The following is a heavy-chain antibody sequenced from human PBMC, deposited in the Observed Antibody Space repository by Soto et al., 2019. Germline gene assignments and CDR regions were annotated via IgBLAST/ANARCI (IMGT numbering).Heavy chain of an antibody. CDR1: VFTVSSYA. D-gene: IGHD1-26*01. J-gene: IGHJ4*02. V-gene: IGHV3-30-3*01. CDR2: IPYDGSNK. CDR3: ARVHSVGATSPYYFDY. Sequence: PGGALRRSCAASVFTVSSYAMHCVRQAPGKGLEWVAVIPYDGSNKSYADSVKGRFTISRDNSKNTLYLQMNSLRAEDKAVYYCARVHSVGATSPYYFDYWGQGALVPISS.